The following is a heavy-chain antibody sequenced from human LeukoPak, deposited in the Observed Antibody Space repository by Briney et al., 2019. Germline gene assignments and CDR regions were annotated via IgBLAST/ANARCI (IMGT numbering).Heavy chain of an antibody. CDR3: ARDMDTGPDLFDY. V-gene: IGHV1-2*02. Sequence: ASVKVSSKASGYTFTGYYLHWVRQAPGQGLEWMGWINPNSGDTDYAQNFQGRVTMTRDTSISTAYLDLSRLRSDDTAVYYCARDMDTGPDLFDYWGQGNLVTVSS. J-gene: IGHJ4*02. CDR2: INPNSGDT. D-gene: IGHD5-18*01. CDR1: GYTFTGYY.